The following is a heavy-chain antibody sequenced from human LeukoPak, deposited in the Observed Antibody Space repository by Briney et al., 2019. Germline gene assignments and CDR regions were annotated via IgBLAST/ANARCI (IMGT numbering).Heavy chain of an antibody. CDR2: INPNSGDP. D-gene: IGHD5-24*01. V-gene: IGHV1-2*02. J-gene: IGHJ4*02. CDR1: GYIFTAYY. CDR3: VRGGDGDRRDFDY. Sequence: ASVKVSCKASGYIFTAYYLHWVRQAPGQGLEWMGWINPNSGDPNYAKIFQGRVTMSRDTSISTAYMELSSLRSDDKAVYYCVRGGDGDRRDFDYWGQGTLVTVSS.